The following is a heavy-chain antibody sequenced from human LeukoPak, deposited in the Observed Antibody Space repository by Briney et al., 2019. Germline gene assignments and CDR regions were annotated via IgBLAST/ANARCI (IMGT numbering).Heavy chain of an antibody. CDR2: IYSSGTT. Sequence: PSETLSLTCSVSGGSVSSGRFYWTWIRQPPGKGLEWLGYIYSSGTTNYNPSLQSRLTISVDTSRNQFSLKLRSVTAADTAVYYCARETTMILDYWGQGTLVTVSS. D-gene: IGHD3-22*01. J-gene: IGHJ4*02. V-gene: IGHV4-61*01. CDR1: GGSVSSGRFY. CDR3: ARETTMILDY.